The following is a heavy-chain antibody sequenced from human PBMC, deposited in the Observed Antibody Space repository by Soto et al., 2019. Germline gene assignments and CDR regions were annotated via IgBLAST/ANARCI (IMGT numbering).Heavy chain of an antibody. Sequence: QVQLVESGGGVVQPGRSLRLSCAASGFTFSSYGMHWVRQAPGKGLEWVAVISYDGSNKYYADSVKGRFTISRDNSKNTLYLQMNSLRAEDTAVYYCAKARGYSGYDSLDYWGQGTLVTVSS. D-gene: IGHD5-12*01. V-gene: IGHV3-30*18. J-gene: IGHJ4*02. CDR1: GFTFSSYG. CDR2: ISYDGSNK. CDR3: AKARGYSGYDSLDY.